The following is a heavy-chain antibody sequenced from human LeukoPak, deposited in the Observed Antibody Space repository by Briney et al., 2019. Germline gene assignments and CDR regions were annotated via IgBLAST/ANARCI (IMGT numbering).Heavy chain of an antibody. CDR3: ARAPWIYGSGGYYDAFDI. Sequence: SETLSLTCAVYGGSFSGYYWSWIRQPPGKGLEWIGEINHSGSTNYNPSLKSRVTISVDTSKNQFSLKLGSVTAADTAVYYCARAPWIYGSGGYYDAFDIWGQGTMVTVSS. CDR2: INHSGST. V-gene: IGHV4-34*01. CDR1: GGSFSGYY. D-gene: IGHD3-10*01. J-gene: IGHJ3*02.